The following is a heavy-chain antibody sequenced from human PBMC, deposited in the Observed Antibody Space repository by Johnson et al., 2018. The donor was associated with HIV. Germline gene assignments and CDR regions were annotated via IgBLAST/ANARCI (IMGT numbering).Heavy chain of an antibody. V-gene: IGHV3-30*14. J-gene: IGHJ3*02. Sequence: QVQLVESGGGLVQPGGSLRLSCAASGFTVSSNYMSWVRQAPGKGLEWVAVISYDGSNKYYADSVKGRFTISRDNSKNTLYLQMNSLRAEDTAVYYCARGAPQSSGSRRPYHAFDIWGQGTMVTVSS. CDR3: ARGAPQSSGSRRPYHAFDI. CDR1: GFTVSSNY. D-gene: IGHD3-22*01. CDR2: ISYDGSNK.